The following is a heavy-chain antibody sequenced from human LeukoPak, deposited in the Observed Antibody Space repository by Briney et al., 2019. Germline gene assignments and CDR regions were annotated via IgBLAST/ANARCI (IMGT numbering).Heavy chain of an antibody. J-gene: IGHJ4*02. V-gene: IGHV1-2*02. D-gene: IGHD3-10*01. CDR3: ARYSVVISE. CDR2: INHNSGGT. CDR1: GYTFIGYY. Sequence: ASVKVSCKASGYTFIGYYMHWVRQAPGQGLEWMGWINHNSGGTNYAQKFQGRVTMTRDSSISTAYMELSRLRSEDTAIYYCARYSVVISEWGQGTLVTVSS.